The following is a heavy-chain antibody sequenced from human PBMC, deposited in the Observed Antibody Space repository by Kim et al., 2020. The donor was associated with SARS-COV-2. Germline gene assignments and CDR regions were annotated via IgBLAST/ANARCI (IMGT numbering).Heavy chain of an antibody. J-gene: IGHJ6*03. CDR1: GGSFSGYY. CDR3: ARLLRGGHRSSWLNYYYMDV. D-gene: IGHD6-6*01. V-gene: IGHV4-34*01. Sequence: SETLSLTCAVYGGSFSGYYWSWIRQPPGKGLEWIGEINHSGSTNYNPSLKSRVTISVDTSKNQFSLKLSSVTAADTAVYYCARLLRGGHRSSWLNYYYMDVWGKGTTVTVSS. CDR2: INHSGST.